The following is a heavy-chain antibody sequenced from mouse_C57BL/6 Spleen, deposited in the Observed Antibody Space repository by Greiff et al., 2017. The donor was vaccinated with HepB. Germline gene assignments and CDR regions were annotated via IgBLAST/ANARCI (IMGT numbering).Heavy chain of an antibody. V-gene: IGHV3-6*01. J-gene: IGHJ3*01. Sequence: ESGPGLVKPSQSLSLTCSVTGYSITSGYYWNWIRQFPGNKLEWMGYISYDGSNNYNPSLKNRISITRDTSKNQFFLKLNSVTTEDTATYYCARARTGAWFAYWGQGTLVTVSA. CDR2: ISYDGSN. D-gene: IGHD4-1*01. CDR1: GYSITSGYY. CDR3: ARARTGAWFAY.